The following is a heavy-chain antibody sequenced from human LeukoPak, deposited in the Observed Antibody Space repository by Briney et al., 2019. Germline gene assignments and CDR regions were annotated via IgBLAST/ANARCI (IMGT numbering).Heavy chain of an antibody. CDR2: TSGSGSTT. Sequence: GGSLRLSCVASGFTHTRYAMTWVRRAPGKGLEWASTTSGSGSTTYYADSVKGRFTISRDNSNNTVYLQMNSLRAEDTAVYYCAKDNDFLTGHYWDYWGQGSLVTVSS. CDR3: AKDNDFLTGHYWDY. V-gene: IGHV3-23*01. J-gene: IGHJ4*02. CDR1: GFTHTRYA. D-gene: IGHD3-9*01.